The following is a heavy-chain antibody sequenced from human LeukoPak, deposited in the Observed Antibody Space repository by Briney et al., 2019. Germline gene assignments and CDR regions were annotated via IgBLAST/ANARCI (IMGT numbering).Heavy chain of an antibody. V-gene: IGHV4-34*01. CDR2: INHSGNT. CDR3: ARDLRSSSSSGINYYGMDV. CDR1: GGSFSGYY. D-gene: IGHD6-6*01. J-gene: IGHJ6*02. Sequence: SETLSLTCAVYGGSFSGYYWTWIRQPPGKGLEWIGEINHSGNTNYNPSLKSRVAISVDTSKNQFSLKLSSVTAADTAVYYCARDLRSSSSSGINYYGMDVWGQGTTVTVSS.